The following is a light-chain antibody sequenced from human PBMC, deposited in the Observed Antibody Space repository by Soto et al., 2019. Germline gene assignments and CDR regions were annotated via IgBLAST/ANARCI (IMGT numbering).Light chain of an antibody. CDR3: QQFNSFPIT. Sequence: AIQLTLSPSSLSASVGDRVTITCRASQDIRGALAWYQQKPGKAPKILIYDVSTMESGVPSRFSGSSSGTDVTLTISSLQPVDFATYYCQQFNSFPITFGQGTRLEIK. CDR2: DVS. CDR1: QDIRGA. V-gene: IGKV1-13*02. J-gene: IGKJ5*01.